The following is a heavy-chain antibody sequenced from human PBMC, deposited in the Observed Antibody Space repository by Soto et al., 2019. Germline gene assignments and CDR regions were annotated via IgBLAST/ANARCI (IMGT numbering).Heavy chain of an antibody. V-gene: IGHV4-34*01. CDR2: ISHSGST. CDR3: ASQLGHYYYYYGMDV. CDR1: GGSFSGYY. J-gene: IGHJ6*02. Sequence: SETLSLTCAVYGGSFSGYYWSWIRQPPGKGLEWIGEISHSGSTNYNPSLKSRVTISVDTSKNQFSLKLSSVTAADTAVYYCASQLGHYYYYYGMDVWGQGTTVTVSS. D-gene: IGHD1-1*01.